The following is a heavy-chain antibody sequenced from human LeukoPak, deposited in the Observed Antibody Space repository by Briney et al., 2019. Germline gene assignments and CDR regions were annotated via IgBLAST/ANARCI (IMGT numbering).Heavy chain of an antibody. V-gene: IGHV4-34*01. J-gene: IGHJ3*02. Sequence: SETLSLTCAVYGGSFSGYYWSWIRQPPGKGLEWLGEINHSGSTNYNPSLKSRVTISVDTSKNQFSLKLSSVTAADTSVYYCAHLGGYCSSTSCYHAFDIWGQGTMVTVSS. D-gene: IGHD2-2*01. CDR2: INHSGST. CDR1: GGSFSGYY. CDR3: AHLGGYCSSTSCYHAFDI.